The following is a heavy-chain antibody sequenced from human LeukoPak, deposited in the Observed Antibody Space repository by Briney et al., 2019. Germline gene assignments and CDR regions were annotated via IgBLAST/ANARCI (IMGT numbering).Heavy chain of an antibody. CDR1: GASISSYY. CDR3: ARHFHNVSGSPFDY. CDR2: VSYSGST. D-gene: IGHD3-10*01. V-gene: IGHV4-59*08. J-gene: IGHJ4*02. Sequence: SETLSLTCTVSGASISSYYWSWIRQPPGKGLEWIGYVSYSGSTNYNPSLKSRVTLSLDTSKSHFSLRLSSVTAADTAVYYCARHFHNVSGSPFDYWGQGTLVTVSS.